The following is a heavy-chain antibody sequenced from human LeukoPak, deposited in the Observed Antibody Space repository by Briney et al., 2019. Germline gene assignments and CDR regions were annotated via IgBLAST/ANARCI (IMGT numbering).Heavy chain of an antibody. V-gene: IGHV3-11*01. CDR3: ARDRGGWPDY. J-gene: IGHJ4*02. CDR2: IGSSSSTI. Sequence: AGGSLRLSCAASGFTFSDYYMSWVRQAPGKGLEWLSYIGSSSSTIYYADSVKGRFTISRDNAKNSLYLQLNSLRPEDTGLYYCARDRGGWPDYWGQGTLVTVSS. D-gene: IGHD6-19*01. CDR1: GFTFSDYY.